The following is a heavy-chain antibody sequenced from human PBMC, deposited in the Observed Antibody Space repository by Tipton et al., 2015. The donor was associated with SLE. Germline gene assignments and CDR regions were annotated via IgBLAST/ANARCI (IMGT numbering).Heavy chain of an antibody. D-gene: IGHD3-10*01. CDR3: ATFTSGLGYFDS. V-gene: IGHV4-39*02. Sequence: TLSLTCSVSGGTISSSPYYWGWIRQPPGKGLEWIGNIYYTGSTYYNPSLKSRVTISVDTSTNHFSLKLSSVTAADTAVYYCATFTSGLGYFDSWGQGTLVTGS. J-gene: IGHJ4*02. CDR2: IYYTGST. CDR1: GGTISSSPYY.